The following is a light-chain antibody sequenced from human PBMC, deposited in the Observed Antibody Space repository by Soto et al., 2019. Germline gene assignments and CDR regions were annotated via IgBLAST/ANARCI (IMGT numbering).Light chain of an antibody. V-gene: IGLV2-23*02. CDR1: SSDVGSFNL. J-gene: IGLJ1*01. Sequence: SALSQPGSVAGSPGQSITISCTGTSSDVGSFNLVSCYQQHPGKAPKLMIYEVSKRPSGVSNRFSGSKSANTASLTISGLQAEDEADYYCCSYAGSGTFPYVFGTGTKATVL. CDR2: EVS. CDR3: CSYAGSGTFPYV.